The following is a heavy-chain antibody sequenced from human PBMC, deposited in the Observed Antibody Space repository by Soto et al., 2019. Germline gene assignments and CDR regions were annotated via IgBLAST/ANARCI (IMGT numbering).Heavy chain of an antibody. CDR2: IIPIFGTA. V-gene: IGHV1-69*13. D-gene: IGHD2-8*01. Sequence: SVKVSCKASGGTFSSYAISWVRQAPGQGLEWMGGIIPIFGTANYAQKFQGRVTITADESTSTAYMELSSLRSEDTAVYYCARSSTDIVLMVYANWYFDLWGRGTLVTVSS. CDR3: ARSSTDIVLMVYANWYFDL. J-gene: IGHJ2*01. CDR1: GGTFSSYA.